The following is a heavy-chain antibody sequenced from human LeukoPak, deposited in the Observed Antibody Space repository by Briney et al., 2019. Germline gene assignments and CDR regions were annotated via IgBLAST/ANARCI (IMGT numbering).Heavy chain of an antibody. CDR1: GGSVISYY. Sequence: SETLSLTCTVSGGSVISYYWSWIRQPAGKGLEWIGRIYTSGSTNYNPSLKSRVTISVDTSKNQFSLKLSSVTAADTAVYYCARDTYYYDSSGFESGFDYWGQGTLVTVSS. D-gene: IGHD3-22*01. V-gene: IGHV4-4*07. CDR2: IYTSGST. CDR3: ARDTYYYDSSGFESGFDY. J-gene: IGHJ4*02.